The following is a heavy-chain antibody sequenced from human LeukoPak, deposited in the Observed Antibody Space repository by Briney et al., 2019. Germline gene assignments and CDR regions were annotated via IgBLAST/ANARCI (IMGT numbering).Heavy chain of an antibody. Sequence: SVKVSCKASGGTFSSYAISWVRQAPGQGLEWMGRIIPILGIANYAQKFQGRVTITADKSTSTAYMELSSLRSEDTAVYYCAGKTVTKPYYYYGMDVWGQGTTVTVSS. CDR2: IIPILGIA. V-gene: IGHV1-69*04. D-gene: IGHD4-17*01. J-gene: IGHJ6*02. CDR3: AGKTVTKPYYYYGMDV. CDR1: GGTFSSYA.